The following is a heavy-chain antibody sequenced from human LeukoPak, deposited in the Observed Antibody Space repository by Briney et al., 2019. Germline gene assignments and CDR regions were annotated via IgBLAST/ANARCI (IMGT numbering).Heavy chain of an antibody. J-gene: IGHJ4*02. V-gene: IGHV3-69-1*01. D-gene: IGHD3-10*01. CDR3: ASWAQSSGY. CDR1: GFTVSSNY. CDR2: ISSSSYI. Sequence: GGSLRLSCAASGFTVSSNYMSWVRQAPGKGLEWVSSISSSSYIYYADSVKGRFTISRDNAKNSLYLQMNSLRAEDTAVYYCASWAQSSGYWGQGTLVTVSS.